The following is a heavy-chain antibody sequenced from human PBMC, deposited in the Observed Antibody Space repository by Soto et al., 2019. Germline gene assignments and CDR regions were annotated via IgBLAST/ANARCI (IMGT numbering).Heavy chain of an antibody. D-gene: IGHD2-21*01. V-gene: IGHV3-33*01. CDR3: ARDRTVNHYLDV. Sequence: SLRLSCAASGFTFSSYGMHWVRQAPGKGLEWVAVIWSDGSGKYYADSVRGRFTISRDNSKNTLYLQMNSLRAEDTAVYYCARDRTVNHYLDVWGQGTTVTVSS. CDR1: GFTFSSYG. J-gene: IGHJ6*02. CDR2: IWSDGSGK.